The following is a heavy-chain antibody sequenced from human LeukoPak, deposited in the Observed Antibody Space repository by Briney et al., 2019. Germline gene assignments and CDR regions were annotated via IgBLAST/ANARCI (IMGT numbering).Heavy chain of an antibody. V-gene: IGHV3-7*01. J-gene: IGHJ4*02. CDR2: IKQDASTK. CDR1: GFTFSSYW. D-gene: IGHD3-3*01. Sequence: GGSLRLSCAASGFTFSSYWMSWVRQAPGQGLEWVANIKQDASTKHYAVSLKGRFTISRDNPRNSLYLQMHSLTVDDTAVYFCARDTIWSLDYWGQGILVTVAS. CDR3: ARDTIWSLDY.